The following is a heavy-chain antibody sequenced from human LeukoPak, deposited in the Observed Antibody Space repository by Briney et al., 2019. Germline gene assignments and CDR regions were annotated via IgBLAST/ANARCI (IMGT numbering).Heavy chain of an antibody. CDR2: INHSGST. V-gene: IGHV4-34*01. CDR1: GGSFSGYY. CDR3: ARRYYYYGMDV. Sequence: SETLSLTCAVYGGSFSGYYWSWIRQPPGKGLEWIGEINHSGSTNYNPSLKGRVTISVDTSKNQFSLKLSSVTAADTAVYYCARRYYYYGMDVWGQGTTVTVSS. J-gene: IGHJ6*02.